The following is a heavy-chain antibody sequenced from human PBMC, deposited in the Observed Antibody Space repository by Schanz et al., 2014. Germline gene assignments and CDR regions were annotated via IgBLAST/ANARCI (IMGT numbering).Heavy chain of an antibody. J-gene: IGHJ4*02. D-gene: IGHD2-15*01. Sequence: EVQLVESGGGLVQPGGSLRLSCAASGFTVSNNYMSWVRQAPGKGLECVSIIYSDGSTYYVDSVKGRFIISRDNSKNTVYLQMNSLRAEDTAVYYCARDPGGTKTHWLWGQGTLVTVSS. CDR2: IYSDGST. V-gene: IGHV3-66*01. CDR3: ARDPGGTKTHWL. CDR1: GFTVSNNY.